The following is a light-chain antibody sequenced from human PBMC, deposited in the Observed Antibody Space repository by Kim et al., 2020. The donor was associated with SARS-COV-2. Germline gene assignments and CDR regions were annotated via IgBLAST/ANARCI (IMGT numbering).Light chain of an antibody. CDR1: QTVRSRY. V-gene: IGKV3-20*01. J-gene: IGKJ4*01. CDR2: GAS. CDR3: QQDGTSPLT. Sequence: EIVLTQSPGTLSLSPGERATLSCRASQTVRSRYLAWYQQRPGQAPRLLIYGASSRATGIPDRFSGSGSGTDFTLTISRLEPEDFAVYYCQQDGTSPLTFGGGTKVDIK.